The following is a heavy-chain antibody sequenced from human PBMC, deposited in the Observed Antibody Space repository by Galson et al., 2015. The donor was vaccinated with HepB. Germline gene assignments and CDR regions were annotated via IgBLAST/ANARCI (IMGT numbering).Heavy chain of an antibody. V-gene: IGHV3-23*01. CDR2: ISGSGGST. D-gene: IGHD4-23*01. J-gene: IGHJ6*02. CDR3: AKDYGDGGNVHYYYGMDV. Sequence: SLRLSCAASGFTFSSYAMSWVRQAPGKGLEWVSAISGSGGSTYYADSVKGRFTISRDNSKNTLYLQMNSLRAEDTAVYYCAKDYGDGGNVHYYYGMDVWGQGTTVTVSS. CDR1: GFTFSSYA.